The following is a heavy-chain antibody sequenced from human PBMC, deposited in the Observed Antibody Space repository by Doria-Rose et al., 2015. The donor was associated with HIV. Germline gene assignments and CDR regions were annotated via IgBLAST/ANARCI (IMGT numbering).Heavy chain of an antibody. CDR1: GGAISHYY. D-gene: IGHD1-26*01. CDR2: SFCTGST. CDR3: ARVLSGTYDY. V-gene: IGHV4-59*01. J-gene: IGHJ4*02. Sequence: QVQLQESGPGPVKPSETLSLTCSVSGGAISHYYWRWIRQPPGMGLEYIGDSFCTGSTNYSSSLKSRVSISIDTSKNKFSLRLSSVTAADTAVYYCARVLSGTYDYWGQGTLVTVSS.